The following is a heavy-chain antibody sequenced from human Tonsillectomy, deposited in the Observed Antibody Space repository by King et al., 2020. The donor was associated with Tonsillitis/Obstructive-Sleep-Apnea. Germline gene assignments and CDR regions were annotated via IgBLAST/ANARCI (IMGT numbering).Heavy chain of an antibody. CDR2: ISGSGGST. V-gene: IGHV3-23*04. J-gene: IGHJ4*02. CDR1: GFTFSSYA. Sequence: VQLVESGGGLVQPGGSLRLSCAASGFTFSSYAMSWVRQAPGKGLEWVSAISGSGGSTYYADSVKGRFTISRGNSKNTLYLQMNSLRAEDTAVYYCAKAPHYDFWSGYPSYYFDYWGQGTLVTVSS. CDR3: AKAPHYDFWSGYPSYYFDY. D-gene: IGHD3-3*01.